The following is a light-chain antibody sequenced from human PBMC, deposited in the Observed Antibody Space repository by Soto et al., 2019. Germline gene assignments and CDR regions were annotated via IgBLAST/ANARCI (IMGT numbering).Light chain of an antibody. Sequence: EIVLTQSPGTLSLSPGERTTLSCRASQSVSSSYLTWYQQKPGQATRLLIYGASSRATGIPDRFSGSGSGKDFTLTISRLEPEDFAVYYCQQYGSPPWTFGQGTKVEIK. CDR2: GAS. J-gene: IGKJ1*01. V-gene: IGKV3-20*01. CDR1: QSVSSSY. CDR3: QQYGSPPWT.